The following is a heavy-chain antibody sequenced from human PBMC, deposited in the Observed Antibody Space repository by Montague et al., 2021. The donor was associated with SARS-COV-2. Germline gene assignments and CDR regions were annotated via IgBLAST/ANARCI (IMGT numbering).Heavy chain of an antibody. Sequence: SLRLSCATSGFTFLNFAMNWVRQAPGKGLDWVSLIYSDGSHTFYAASVKGRFTILRDDFKNTVSLQMDSLRVEDTAAYYCAKGSLAGGRHPFDMWGQGTMVTVSS. D-gene: IGHD1-26*01. CDR3: AKGSLAGGRHPFDM. CDR1: GFTFLNFA. CDR2: IYSDGSHT. J-gene: IGHJ3*02. V-gene: IGHV3-23*03.